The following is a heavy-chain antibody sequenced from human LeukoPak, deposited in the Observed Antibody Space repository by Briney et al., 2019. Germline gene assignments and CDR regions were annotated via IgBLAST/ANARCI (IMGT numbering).Heavy chain of an antibody. CDR3: AKRGRNSEYCGGDCCIDY. J-gene: IGHJ4*02. D-gene: IGHD2-21*02. Sequence: GGSLRLSCAASGFTFSGSAMHWVRQASGKGLEWVGRIRSKANSYATAYAASVKGRFTISRDDSKNTAYLQMNSLKTEDTAVYYCAKRGRNSEYCGGDCCIDYWGQGTLVTVSS. V-gene: IGHV3-73*01. CDR2: IRSKANSYAT. CDR1: GFTFSGSA.